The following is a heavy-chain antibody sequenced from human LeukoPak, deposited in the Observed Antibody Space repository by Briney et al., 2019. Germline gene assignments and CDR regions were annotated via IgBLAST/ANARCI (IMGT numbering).Heavy chain of an antibody. Sequence: PSETLSLTCTVSGGSISSSAYFWGWIRQPPGKGPEWIGSIFYSGSTYYNPSLKSRVTISVDTSKIQFSLKLSSVTAADTAVYYCARHGRAGLLKGAFDIWGQGTMVTVSS. CDR2: IFYSGST. V-gene: IGHV4-39*01. J-gene: IGHJ3*02. D-gene: IGHD2/OR15-2a*01. CDR1: GGSISSSAYF. CDR3: ARHGRAGLLKGAFDI.